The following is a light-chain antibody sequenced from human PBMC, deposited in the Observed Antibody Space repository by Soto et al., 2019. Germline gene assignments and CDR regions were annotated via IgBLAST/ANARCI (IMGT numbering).Light chain of an antibody. CDR1: SSDVGGDNF. CDR3: SSYTSSSTYV. Sequence: QSALTQPASVSESPGQSISISCTGSSSDVGGDNFVSWYRQHPGKAPKLIIYEVSHRPSGVSDRFSVSKSGNTASLNISGLQAEDEADYGCSSYTSSSTYVFGTGTTLTVL. V-gene: IGLV2-14*01. J-gene: IGLJ1*01. CDR2: EVS.